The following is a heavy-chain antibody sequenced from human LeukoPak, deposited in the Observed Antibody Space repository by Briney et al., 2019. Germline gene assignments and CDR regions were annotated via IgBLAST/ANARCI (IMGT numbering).Heavy chain of an antibody. Sequence: CGLNWVPQSPGKGLTWVSFISGSSGTIYYADSVKARFTISRDNEKTSLYLQMNSLRAEDTGVYYCARRSEFGVLYYMDIWGKGTTVTVSS. CDR3: ARRSEFGVLYYMDI. V-gene: IGHV3-48*01. CDR1: CG. CDR2: ISGSSGTI. D-gene: IGHD3-16*01. J-gene: IGHJ6*03.